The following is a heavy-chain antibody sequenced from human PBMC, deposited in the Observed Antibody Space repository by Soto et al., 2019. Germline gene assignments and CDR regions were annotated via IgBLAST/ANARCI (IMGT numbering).Heavy chain of an antibody. CDR2: ISPIGDST. D-gene: IGHD3-10*01. CDR3: VKGYGSGTYYVEYFDY. Sequence: PGGSLRLSCAASGFTFSSYAMHWVRQAPGKGLEYVSGISPIGDSTYYANSVKGRFTISRDNSKNTLYLQMSSLRPEDTAVYYCVKGYGSGTYYVEYFDYWGQGTLVTVSS. V-gene: IGHV3-64*01. CDR1: GFTFSSYA. J-gene: IGHJ4*02.